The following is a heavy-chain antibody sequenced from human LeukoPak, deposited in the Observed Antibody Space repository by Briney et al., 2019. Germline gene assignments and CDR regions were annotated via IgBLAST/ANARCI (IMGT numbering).Heavy chain of an antibody. D-gene: IGHD6-13*01. V-gene: IGHV3-15*01. CDR1: GFTFSNAW. J-gene: IGHJ5*02. CDR3: VKNGRSWSPRFDP. Sequence: GGSLRLSCAASGFTFSNAWMSWVRQAPGKGLEWVGRIKSKTDGGTTDYVAPVKGRFTISRDDSKNTLYLQMNSLKTEDTAIYYCVKNGRSWSPRFDPWGQGTLVTVSS. CDR2: IKSKTDGGTT.